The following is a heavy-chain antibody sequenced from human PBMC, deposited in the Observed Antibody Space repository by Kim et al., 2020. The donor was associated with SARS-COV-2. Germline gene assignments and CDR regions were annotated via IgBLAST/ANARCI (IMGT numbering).Heavy chain of an antibody. CDR3: VAAMSDYYGSDV. CDR2: IRSKTNGYAT. CDR1: GFTFSGSS. J-gene: IGHJ6*02. Sequence: GGSLRLSCAASGFTFSGSSVYWVRQASGKGLEWVGRIRSKTNGYATAYGTSVKGRFSISRDDSKNTAYLQMSSLKNDDTALYYCVAAMSDYYGSDVWGQG. D-gene: IGHD6-25*01. V-gene: IGHV3-73*01.